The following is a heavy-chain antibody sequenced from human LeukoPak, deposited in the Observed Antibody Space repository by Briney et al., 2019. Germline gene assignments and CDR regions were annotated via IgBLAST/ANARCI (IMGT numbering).Heavy chain of an antibody. V-gene: IGHV4-59*04. CDR2: IYYTGNT. D-gene: IGHD3/OR15-3a*01. J-gene: IGHJ4*02. Sequence: SETLSLTCTVSGGSISSYYWSWIRQPPGKGLEWIGSIYYTGNTYYNASLKSRVTISIDTSKNQISLRLTSVTATDTAMYYCARQTGSGLFTLPGGQGTLVTVSS. CDR3: ARQTGSGLFTLP. CDR1: GGSISSYY.